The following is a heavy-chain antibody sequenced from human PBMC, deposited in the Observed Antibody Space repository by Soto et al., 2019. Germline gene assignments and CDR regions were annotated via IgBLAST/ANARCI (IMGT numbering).Heavy chain of an antibody. CDR3: AAPGRGDFDY. J-gene: IGHJ4*02. CDR2: DNHNGTT. Sequence: AETLSVTWAVSGASIGTNKWWSWVRQPPWKWLEWIGEDNHNGTTNCNPSLKTRVTITIDKYKNQISLTLTSMTAADMALYYCAAPGRGDFDYWGQGTLVTVAS. CDR1: GASIGTNKW. V-gene: IGHV4-4*02. D-gene: IGHD5-12*01.